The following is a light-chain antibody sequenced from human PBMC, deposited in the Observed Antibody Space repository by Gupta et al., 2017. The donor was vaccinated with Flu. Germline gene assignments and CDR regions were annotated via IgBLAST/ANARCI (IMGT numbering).Light chain of an antibody. CDR2: KAS. V-gene: IGKV1-5*03. CDR1: QTIDSW. Sequence: GARVTITCRAIQTIDSWLAWYQKKPGRAPKSLIYKASSLETGVPSRFSGSGSWTEFSLTISSLQPDDFATYYCQQYRSSPWTFGQGTKVEIK. J-gene: IGKJ1*01. CDR3: QQYRSSPWT.